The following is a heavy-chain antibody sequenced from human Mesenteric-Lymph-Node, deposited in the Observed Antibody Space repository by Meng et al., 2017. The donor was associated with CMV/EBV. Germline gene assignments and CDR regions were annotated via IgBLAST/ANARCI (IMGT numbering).Heavy chain of an antibody. V-gene: IGHV3-20*04. CDR2: ISWNGGNT. CDR1: GFNFDDFD. D-gene: IGHD7-27*01. J-gene: IGHJ4*02. CDR3: ARTGGTGRPFDF. Sequence: SCGRYGFNFDDFDMGWVRQATGTGLEWISGISWNGGNTFYADSVEGRFTISRDNNKSSLYVQMNSLREDDTALYYCARTGGTGRPFDFWGQGILVTVSS.